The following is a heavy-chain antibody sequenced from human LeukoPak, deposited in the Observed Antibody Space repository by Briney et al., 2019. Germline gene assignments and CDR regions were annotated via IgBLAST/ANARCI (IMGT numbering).Heavy chain of an antibody. V-gene: IGHV1-46*01. J-gene: IGHJ4*02. Sequence: ASVKVSCKASGYTFTGYYMHWVRQAPGQGLEWMGIINPSGGSTSYAQKFQGRVTMTRDMSTSTVYMELSSLRSEDTAVYHCAREGDTAMVNDYWGQGTLVTVSS. CDR2: INPSGGST. D-gene: IGHD5-18*01. CDR3: AREGDTAMVNDY. CDR1: GYTFTGYY.